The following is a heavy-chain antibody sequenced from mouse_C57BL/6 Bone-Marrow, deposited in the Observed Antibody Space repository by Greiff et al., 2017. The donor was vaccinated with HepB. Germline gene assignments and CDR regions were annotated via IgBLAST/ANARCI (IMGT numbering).Heavy chain of an antibody. V-gene: IGHV1-82*01. CDR2: IYPGDGDT. CDR3: ARWMWFDY. J-gene: IGHJ2*01. CDR1: GYAFSSSW. Sequence: QVQLKESGPELVKPGASVKISCKASGYAFSSSWMNWVKQRPGKGLEWIGRIYPGDGDTNYNGKFKGKATLTADKSSSTAYMQLSSLTSEDSAVYFCARWMWFDYWGQGTTLTVSS.